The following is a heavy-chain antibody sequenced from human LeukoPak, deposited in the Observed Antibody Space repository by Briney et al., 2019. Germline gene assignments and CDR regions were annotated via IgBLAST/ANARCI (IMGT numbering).Heavy chain of an antibody. CDR2: ISAYNGNT. CDR1: GYTCTRYG. J-gene: IGHJ4*02. V-gene: IGHV1-18*01. CDR3: ARDWYYYYDSSGLDY. D-gene: IGHD3-22*01. Sequence: ASVKVSCKACGYTCTRYGISWVRQAPGQGLEWMGWISAYNGNTNYAQKLQGRVTMTTDTSTSPAYMELRSLRSDDTAVYYCARDWYYYYDSSGLDYWGQGTLVTVSS.